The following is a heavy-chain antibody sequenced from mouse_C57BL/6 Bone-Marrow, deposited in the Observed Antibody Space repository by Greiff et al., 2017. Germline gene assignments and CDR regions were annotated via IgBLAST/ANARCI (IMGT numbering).Heavy chain of an antibody. J-gene: IGHJ3*01. D-gene: IGHD2-1*01. V-gene: IGHV1-82*01. CDR2: IYPGDGDT. CDR1: GYAFSSSW. CDR3: ARWPWYFPAY. Sequence: VHLVESGPELVKPGASVEISRKASGYAFSSSWMNWVQQRPGKGLEWIGRIYPGDGDTNYNGKFKGKATLAADKSSSTAYMQLSSLTSEDSAVYFCARWPWYFPAYWGQGTLVTVSA.